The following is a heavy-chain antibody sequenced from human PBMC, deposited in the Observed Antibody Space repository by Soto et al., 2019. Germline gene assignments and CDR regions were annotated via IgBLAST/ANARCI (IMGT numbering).Heavy chain of an antibody. Sequence: PGGSLRLSCAASGFTFSSYSMNWVRQAPGKGLEWVSYISSSSSTIYYADSVKGRFTISRDNAKNSLYLQMNSLRDEDTAVYYCARDPLWFGELLTGRFDYWGQGTLVTVSS. CDR1: GFTFSSYS. CDR2: ISSSSSTI. D-gene: IGHD3-10*01. J-gene: IGHJ4*02. CDR3: ARDPLWFGELLTGRFDY. V-gene: IGHV3-48*02.